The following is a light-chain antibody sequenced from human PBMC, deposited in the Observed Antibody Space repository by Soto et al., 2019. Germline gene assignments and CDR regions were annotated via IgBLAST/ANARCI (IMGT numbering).Light chain of an antibody. CDR2: DAS. CDR1: QDINKN. J-gene: IGKJ1*01. Sequence: DIQMTQSPSSLSASVGDRVTITCQASQDINKNLIWYQQKPGKAPKLLIYDASDLETGVPSRFSGSGSGTDFTLAIRSLQPEDFATYYCLQDYNYPWTSGQGTKVDIK. CDR3: LQDYNYPWT. V-gene: IGKV1-33*01.